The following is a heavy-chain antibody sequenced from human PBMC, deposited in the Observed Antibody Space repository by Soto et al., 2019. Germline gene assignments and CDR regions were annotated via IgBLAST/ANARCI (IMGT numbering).Heavy chain of an antibody. Sequence: SVKVSCKASGGTFSSYTISWVRQAPGQGLEWMGRIIPILGIANYAQKFQGRVTITADKSTSTAYMELSSLRSEDTAVYYCAGGSGGDSGVYYSAFDYGGRGTLVTVPS. CDR3: AGGSGGDSGVYYSAFDY. CDR2: IIPILGIA. J-gene: IGHJ4*02. CDR1: GGTFSSYT. V-gene: IGHV1-69*02. D-gene: IGHD3-22*01.